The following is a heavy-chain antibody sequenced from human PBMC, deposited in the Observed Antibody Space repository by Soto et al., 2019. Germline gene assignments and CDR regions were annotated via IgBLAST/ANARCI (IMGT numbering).Heavy chain of an antibody. Sequence: SETLSLTCAVSGYSISSGDYWGWLRQPPGKGLEWIGSIYRGGSTYYNPSLNSRVTLSIDMTNNHVSLILNSVTAADTAVYYCARVGPWVPYYYDSSPYTFENWFDPWGQGTLVTVSS. V-gene: IGHV4-38-2*01. CDR1: GYSISSGDY. D-gene: IGHD3-22*01. CDR3: ARVGPWVPYYYDSSPYTFENWFDP. CDR2: IYRGGST. J-gene: IGHJ5*02.